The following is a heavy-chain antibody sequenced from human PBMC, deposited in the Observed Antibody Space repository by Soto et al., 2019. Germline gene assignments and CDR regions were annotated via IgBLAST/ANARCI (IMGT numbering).Heavy chain of an antibody. J-gene: IGHJ6*02. CDR1: GYSISSGNY. Sequence: PSETLSLTCAVSGYSISSGNYWAWIRQPPGRGLEWIGSLYHIGSTHYNTSLMSRVTISVDTSKNHFSLELSSVTAADTAIYYCRSSTSCYDESCVDVWGQGTMVTVSS. D-gene: IGHD2-2*01. V-gene: IGHV4-38-2*01. CDR2: LYHIGST. CDR3: RSSTSCYDESCVDV.